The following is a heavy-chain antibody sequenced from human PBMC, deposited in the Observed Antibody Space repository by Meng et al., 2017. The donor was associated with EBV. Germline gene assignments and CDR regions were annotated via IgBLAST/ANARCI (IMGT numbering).Heavy chain of an antibody. D-gene: IGHD3-10*01. CDR3: ASESGRGYTPDY. CDR2: FLPTLGAP. V-gene: IGHV1-69*01. Sequence: QVELVQPAAEVKKPGSSVKVSCKTSGGPFRNYAISWVRQSPGQGLEWLGGFLPTLGAPNYAQKFHGRVSTTADESTSTHYMDLSSLRSEDTAVYYCASESGRGYTPDYWGQGTLVTVSS. CDR1: GGPFRNYA. J-gene: IGHJ4*02.